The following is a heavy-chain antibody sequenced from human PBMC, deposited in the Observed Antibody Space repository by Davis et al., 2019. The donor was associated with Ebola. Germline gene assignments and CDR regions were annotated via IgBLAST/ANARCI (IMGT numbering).Heavy chain of an antibody. CDR1: GFTFSDYY. J-gene: IGHJ4*02. V-gene: IGHV3-23*01. CDR3: ARDFDRVRT. Sequence: GGSLRLSCAASGFTFSDYYMSWIRQAPGKGLEWVSAISGSGGSTYYADSVKGRFTISRDNSKNTLYLQMNSLRAEDTAVYYCARDFDRVRTWGQGTLVTVSS. D-gene: IGHD3-22*01. CDR2: ISGSGGST.